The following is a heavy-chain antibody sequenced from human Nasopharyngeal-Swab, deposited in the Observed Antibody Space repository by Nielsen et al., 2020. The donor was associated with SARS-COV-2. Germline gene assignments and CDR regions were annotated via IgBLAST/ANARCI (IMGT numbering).Heavy chain of an antibody. Sequence: WARQAHGQRLEWIGWIVVGSENTNHAQKFQERVTITRDMSTSTSNMELRSLKSEDTAVYYCPASLPYDSSGYDSWGQGTLVTVSS. CDR3: PASLPYDSSGYDS. CDR2: IVVGSENT. D-gene: IGHD3-22*01. V-gene: IGHV1-58*01. J-gene: IGHJ4*02.